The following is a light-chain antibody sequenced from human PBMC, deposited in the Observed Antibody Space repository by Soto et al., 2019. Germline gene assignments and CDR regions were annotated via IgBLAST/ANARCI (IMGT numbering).Light chain of an antibody. CDR3: KSYAGSNTYV. Sequence: SVLTQPPSASGSPGQSVTISCTGTKSDIGVYDFVSWYQHHPGKAPRLIIYEVVQRPSGVPDRFSGSKSGNTASLTVSGLQAADEADYFCKSYAGSNTYVFGSGTQV. J-gene: IGLJ1*01. CDR2: EVV. CDR1: KSDIGVYDF. V-gene: IGLV2-8*01.